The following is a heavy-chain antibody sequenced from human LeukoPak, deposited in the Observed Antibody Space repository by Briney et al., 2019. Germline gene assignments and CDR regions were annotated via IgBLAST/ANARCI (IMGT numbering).Heavy chain of an antibody. V-gene: IGHV3-66*01. CDR3: ARVVYYYYYMGV. CDR1: GFTVSSNY. J-gene: IGHJ6*03. Sequence: GGSLRLSCAASGFTVSSNYMSWVRQAPGKGLEWVSVIYSGGSTYYADSVKGRFTISRDNSKNTLYLQMNSLRAEDTAVYYCARVVYYYYYMGVWGKGTTVTISS. CDR2: IYSGGST.